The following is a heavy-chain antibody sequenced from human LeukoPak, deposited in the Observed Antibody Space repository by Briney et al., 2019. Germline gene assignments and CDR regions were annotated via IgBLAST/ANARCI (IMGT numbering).Heavy chain of an antibody. CDR2: IKKDGSEK. V-gene: IGHV3-7*01. D-gene: IGHD3-16*01. J-gene: IGHJ4*02. Sequence: ETLSLTCAVSGGSISSSNWWSWVRQAPGKGLEWVASIKKDGSEKYYVDSVKGRFTISRDNAEKSLYLQMNSLRAEDTAVYYCARESPGFMIAGYFDYWGQGTLVTVSS. CDR3: ARESPGFMIAGYFDY. CDR1: GGSISSSNW.